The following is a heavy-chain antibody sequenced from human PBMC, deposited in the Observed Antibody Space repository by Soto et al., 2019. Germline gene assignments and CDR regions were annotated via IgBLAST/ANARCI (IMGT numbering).Heavy chain of an antibody. Sequence: RLSCAASGFTFSSYSMNWVRQAPGKGLEWVSSISSSSSYIYYADSVKGRFTISRDNAKNSLYLQMNSLRAEDTAVYYCARDREDTAMVFYYYYGMDVWGQGTTVTVSS. CDR2: ISSSSSYI. J-gene: IGHJ6*02. CDR1: GFTFSSYS. CDR3: ARDREDTAMVFYYYYGMDV. V-gene: IGHV3-21*01. D-gene: IGHD5-18*01.